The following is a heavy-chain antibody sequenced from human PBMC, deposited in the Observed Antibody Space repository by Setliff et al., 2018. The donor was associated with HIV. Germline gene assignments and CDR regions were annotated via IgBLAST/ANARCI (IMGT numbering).Heavy chain of an antibody. Sequence: PSETLSLTCTSSGDSISGYYWSWIRQPAGKGLEWIGRMHTSGNTNYSPSLKSRVTLSVQTSKNQFSLDLTSVTAADTAVYYCARQAIATRSFDYWGPGTLVTVSS. CDR1: GDSISGYY. J-gene: IGHJ4*02. CDR3: ARQAIATRSFDY. V-gene: IGHV4-4*07. CDR2: MHTSGNT. D-gene: IGHD6-13*01.